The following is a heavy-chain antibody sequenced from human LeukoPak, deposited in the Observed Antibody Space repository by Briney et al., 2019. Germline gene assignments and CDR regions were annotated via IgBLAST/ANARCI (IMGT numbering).Heavy chain of an antibody. CDR3: AKAGRSGPNLGSPWFDP. CDR2: IYYSGST. J-gene: IGHJ5*02. Sequence: SETLSLTCTVSGGSISSYYWSWIRQPPGKGLEWIGYIYYSGSTNYNPSLKSRVTISVDTSKNQFSLKLSSVTAADTAVYYCAKAGRSGPNLGSPWFDPWGQGTLVTVSS. V-gene: IGHV4-59*01. CDR1: GGSISSYY. D-gene: IGHD3-3*01.